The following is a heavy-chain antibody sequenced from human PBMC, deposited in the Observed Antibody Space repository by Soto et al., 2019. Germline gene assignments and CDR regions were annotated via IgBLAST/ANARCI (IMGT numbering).Heavy chain of an antibody. CDR1: GGSVSSGSYY. CDR2: IYYSGST. CDR3: ARAGLGDGSAY. V-gene: IGHV4-61*01. D-gene: IGHD1-26*01. J-gene: IGHJ4*02. Sequence: QVQLQESGPGLVKPSETLSLTCTVSGGSVSSGSYYWSWIRQPPGKGLEWIGYIYYSGSTKYNPSLKSRSTISVDTSKNPFSLTLSSVTAAATAVYYCARAGLGDGSAYGGQGTLVTVSS.